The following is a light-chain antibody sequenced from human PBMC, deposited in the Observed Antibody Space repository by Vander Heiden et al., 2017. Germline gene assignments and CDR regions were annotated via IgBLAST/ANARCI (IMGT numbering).Light chain of an antibody. Sequence: SFVLTQPPSVSLAPGQTARISCGGNTIGSKSVHWYQPQPGQAPVLVVYDDRDRPSGIPEQCAGANSGNTATLTISRVEAGDEADYCCQVWDSSSDHVVFGGGTKLTVL. CDR1: TIGSKS. J-gene: IGLJ2*01. V-gene: IGLV3-21*02. CDR2: DDR. CDR3: QVWDSSSDHVV.